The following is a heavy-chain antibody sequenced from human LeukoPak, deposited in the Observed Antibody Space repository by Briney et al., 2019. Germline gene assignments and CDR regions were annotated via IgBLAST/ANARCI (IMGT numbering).Heavy chain of an antibody. Sequence: PGGSLRLSCAASGFTVSSNYMSWVRQAPGKGLEWVSVIYSGGSTYYADSVKGRFTISRDNSKNTLYLQMNSLRAEDTAVYYCARDRPYYYDLSPGDWGQGTLVTVSS. CDR3: ARDRPYYYDLSPGD. CDR1: GFTVSSNY. D-gene: IGHD3-22*01. V-gene: IGHV3-66*01. J-gene: IGHJ4*02. CDR2: IYSGGST.